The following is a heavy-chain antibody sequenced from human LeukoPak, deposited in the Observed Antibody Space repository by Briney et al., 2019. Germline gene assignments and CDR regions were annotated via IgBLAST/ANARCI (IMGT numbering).Heavy chain of an antibody. CDR2: IISSSGYI. J-gene: IGHJ3*02. D-gene: IGHD3-22*01. V-gene: IGHV3-21*01. Sequence: GGSLRLSCAASGFTFSTYTMSWVRQAPGKGLEWVSSIISSSGYIHYADSVRGRFTISRDNAKKSLYLQMNSLRAEDTAVYYCARDLNYYGSSGYYSHHDAFDIWGQGTMVTVSS. CDR3: ARDLNYYGSSGYYSHHDAFDI. CDR1: GFTFSTYT.